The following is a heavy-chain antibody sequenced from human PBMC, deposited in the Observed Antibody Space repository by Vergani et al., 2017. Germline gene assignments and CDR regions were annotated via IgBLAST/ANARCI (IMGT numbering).Heavy chain of an antibody. V-gene: IGHV4-34*01. CDR1: GGSFSGYY. CDR2: INHSGST. D-gene: IGHD2/OR15-2a*01. CDR3: ARHISTSYYFDS. Sequence: QVQLQQWGAGLLKPSETLSLTCAVYGGSFSGYYWSWIRQPPGKGLEWIGEINHSGSTNYNPSLKSRVTISVDTSKNQFSLKLSSVTAADTAVYYCARHISTSYYFDSWGQGTLVTVSS. J-gene: IGHJ4*02.